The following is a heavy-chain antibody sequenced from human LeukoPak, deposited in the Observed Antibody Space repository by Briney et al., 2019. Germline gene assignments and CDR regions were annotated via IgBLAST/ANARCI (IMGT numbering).Heavy chain of an antibody. CDR1: GGSISSYY. V-gene: IGHV4-4*09. D-gene: IGHD6-6*01. CDR2: IYTSGST. J-gene: IGHJ5*02. CDR3: ARSPNYSSSSKFDP. Sequence: PSETLSLTRPVSGGSISSYYWSWLRQPPGKGLEWIGYIYTSGSTNYNPSLKSRVTISVDTSKNQFSLKLSSVTAADTAVYYCARSPNYSSSSKFDPWGQGTLVTVSS.